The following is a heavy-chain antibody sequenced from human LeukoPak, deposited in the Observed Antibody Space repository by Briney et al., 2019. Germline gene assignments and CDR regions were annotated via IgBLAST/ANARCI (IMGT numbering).Heavy chain of an antibody. D-gene: IGHD1-26*01. CDR3: AKPPGSWYYFAY. Sequence: GGSLRLSCAASGFTFRSYGMHWVRQAPGKGLEWVTLISDGGTKKNYAEFVKGRFTISRDNSKNTLYLQMNSLRAEDTTVYYCAKPPGSWYYFAYWGQGTLVTVSS. J-gene: IGHJ4*02. V-gene: IGHV3-30*18. CDR2: ISDGGTKK. CDR1: GFTFRSYG.